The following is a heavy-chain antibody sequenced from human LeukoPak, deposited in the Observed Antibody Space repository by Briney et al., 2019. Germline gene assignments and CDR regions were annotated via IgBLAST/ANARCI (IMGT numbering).Heavy chain of an antibody. J-gene: IGHJ4*02. V-gene: IGHV4-38-2*02. CDR1: GYSISSGYY. CDR3: ASGTSSGWYRFDY. CDR2: IYHSGST. Sequence: SETLSLTCTVSGYSISSGYYWGWILQSPGKGLEWIVSIYHSGSTYYNPSLKSRVTISVDTSKNQFSLKLSSVTAADTAVYYCASGTSSGWYRFDYWGQGTLVTVSS. D-gene: IGHD6-19*01.